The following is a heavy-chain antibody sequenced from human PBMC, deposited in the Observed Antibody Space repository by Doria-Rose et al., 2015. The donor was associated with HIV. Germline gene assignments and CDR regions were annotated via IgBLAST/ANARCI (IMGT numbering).Heavy chain of an antibody. CDR2: TYYTGTS. V-gene: IGHV4-31*03. Sequence: QVHLQESGPGLVKPSETLSLTCSVSGASVSSRGYYWNWIRQVPGKGLESLGYTYYTGTSDYSPSLKSRLNRAVDTSKNQFSLKLSFVTVADTAVYYCARMGSYRELDYWGQGALVIVS. J-gene: IGHJ4*02. D-gene: IGHD3-3*01. CDR3: ARMGSYRELDY. CDR1: GASVSSRGYY.